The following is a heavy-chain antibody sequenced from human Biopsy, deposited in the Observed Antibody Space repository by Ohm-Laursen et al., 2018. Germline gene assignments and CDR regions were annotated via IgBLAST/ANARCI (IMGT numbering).Heavy chain of an antibody. V-gene: IGHV4-59*12. D-gene: IGHD1-20*01. J-gene: IGHJ5*02. CDR2: IHHAQSA. CDR3: ARAGTAINGNSLGFDP. CDR1: GGSISSYY. Sequence: SETLSLTCTVSGGSISSYYWMWIRQPPGKGLEWIGYIHHAQSATYSPSLKSRVSISVDTSKNQFSLKLNSVTAADTAVYYCARAGTAINGNSLGFDPWGQGTLVTVSS.